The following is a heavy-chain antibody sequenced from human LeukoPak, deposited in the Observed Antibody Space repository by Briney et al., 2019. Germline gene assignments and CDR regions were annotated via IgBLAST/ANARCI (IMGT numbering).Heavy chain of an antibody. CDR1: GGSISSYY. J-gene: IGHJ4*02. CDR2: IYYSGST. CDR3: ARYGSYFDY. D-gene: IGHD1-26*01. Sequence: SETLSLTCTVSGGSISSYYWSWIRQPPGKGLEWIGYIYYSGSTNYNPSLKSRVTISVDTSKNQFSLKLSSVTAADTALYYCARYGSYFDYWGQGTLVTVSS. V-gene: IGHV4-59*08.